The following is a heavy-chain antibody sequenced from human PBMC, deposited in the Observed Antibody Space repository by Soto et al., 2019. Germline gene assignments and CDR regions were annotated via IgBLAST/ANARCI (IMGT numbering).Heavy chain of an antibody. CDR3: ARGEEWLLLSLQGVFDQ. Sequence: PGWSLRLSCAASGSSIISHWMSWVRQAPGKGLEWVANINQDGTKIHYVDSVKGRFTISRDNAKNSLHLQLSSLRADDTAVYFCARGEEWLLLSLQGVFDQWGQGTLVTVSS. D-gene: IGHD3-3*01. CDR1: GSSIISHW. CDR2: INQDGTKI. V-gene: IGHV3-7*03. J-gene: IGHJ4*02.